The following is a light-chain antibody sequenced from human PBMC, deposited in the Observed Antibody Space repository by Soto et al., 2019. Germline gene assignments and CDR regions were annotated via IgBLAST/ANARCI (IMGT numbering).Light chain of an antibody. CDR2: DVS. CDR3: SSYTSSRTVV. V-gene: IGLV2-14*01. Sequence: QSVLTQPASVSGSPGQSITISCTGTSSDVGGYNYVSWYQQHPCKAPKLMIYDVSNRPSGVSNRFSGSKSGNTASLTISGLQAEYEAHYYCSSYTSSRTVVFGGGTKLTVL. J-gene: IGLJ2*01. CDR1: SSDVGGYNY.